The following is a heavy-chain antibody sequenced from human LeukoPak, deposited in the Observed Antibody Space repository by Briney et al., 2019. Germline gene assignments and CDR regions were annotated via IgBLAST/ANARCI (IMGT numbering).Heavy chain of an antibody. CDR1: GGSFSGYY. V-gene: IGHV4-34*01. D-gene: IGHD3-22*01. J-gene: IGHJ4*02. Sequence: SETLSLTCAVYGGSFSGYYWSWIRQPPGKGLEWIGEINHSGSPNCNPSPKSRVTISVDTSKNQFSLKLSSVTAADTAVYYCARGREWYGSSDPLLPFDYWGQGTLVTVSS. CDR2: INHSGSP. CDR3: ARGREWYGSSDPLLPFDY.